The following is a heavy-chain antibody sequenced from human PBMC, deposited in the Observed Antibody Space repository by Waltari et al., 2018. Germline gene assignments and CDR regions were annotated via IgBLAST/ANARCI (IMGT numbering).Heavy chain of an antibody. V-gene: IGHV4-59*01. CDR1: GGSIRSYY. CDR3: ARGLGYCSSNRCFDASDI. CDR2: IYYSGTT. D-gene: IGHD2-2*01. Sequence: QVQLQESGPGLVKPSETLSLTCTVSGGSIRSYYWAWIRQPPGKGLDWIGYIYYSGTTNYDPSLKSRVTISVDTSKNQFSLKLSSVTAADTAVYYCARGLGYCSSNRCFDASDIWGQGTMVTVSS. J-gene: IGHJ3*02.